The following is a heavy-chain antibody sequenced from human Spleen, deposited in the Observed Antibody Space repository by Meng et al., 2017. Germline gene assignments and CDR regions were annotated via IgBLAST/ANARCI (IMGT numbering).Heavy chain of an antibody. J-gene: IGHJ4*02. D-gene: IGHD5-18*01. Sequence: QLQLQESGPGLGRPAETLSRMCNGSGDSLSSRNYYWGWIRQPPGKGLEWIGSMYYSGNIYYNPSLKSRVTISVDTSKNQFSLKVSSVTAADTAVFYCARHKGHSYGYLYFDYWGQGALVTVSS. CDR1: GDSLSSRNYY. CDR3: ARHKGHSYGYLYFDY. V-gene: IGHV4-39*01. CDR2: MYYSGNI.